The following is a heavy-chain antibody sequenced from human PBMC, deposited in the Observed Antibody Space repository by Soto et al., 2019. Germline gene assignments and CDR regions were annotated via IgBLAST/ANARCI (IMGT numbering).Heavy chain of an antibody. CDR1: GFTFSTYT. V-gene: IGHV3-23*01. CDR3: AKDFTPDGYWDFDY. Sequence: PGGSLRLSCAASGFTFSTYTMSWVRQAPGKGLEWVSAVLQTGSSTYYADSVKGRFTISRDNSKNTLYLQMNNLRAEDTAVYYSAKDFTPDGYWDFDYWGQGTLVTVSS. CDR2: VLQTGSST. D-gene: IGHD4-17*01. J-gene: IGHJ4*02.